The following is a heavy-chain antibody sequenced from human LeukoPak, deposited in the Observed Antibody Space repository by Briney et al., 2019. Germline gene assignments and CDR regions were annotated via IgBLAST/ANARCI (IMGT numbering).Heavy chain of an antibody. Sequence: SETLSLTCAVYGGSFSGYYWSWIRQPPGKGLEWIGEINHSGSTNYNPSLKSRVTISVDTSKNQFSLKLSSVTAADTAVYYCASSSGNWYFDLWGRGTLVTVSS. CDR1: GGSFSGYY. D-gene: IGHD6-25*01. CDR2: INHSGST. CDR3: ASSSGNWYFDL. J-gene: IGHJ2*01. V-gene: IGHV4-34*01.